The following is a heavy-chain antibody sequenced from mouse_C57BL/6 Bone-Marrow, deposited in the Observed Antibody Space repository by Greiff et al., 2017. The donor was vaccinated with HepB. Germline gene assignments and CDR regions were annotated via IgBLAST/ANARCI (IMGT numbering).Heavy chain of an antibody. CDR1: GYTFTDYN. J-gene: IGHJ1*03. D-gene: IGHD1-1*01. CDR3: VPYYYGSSHWYFDV. V-gene: IGHV1-22*01. Sequence: EVQLVESGPELVKPGASVKMSCKASGYTFTDYNMHWVKQSHGKSLEWIGYINPNNGGTSYNQKFKGKATLTVNKSSSTAYMELRSLTSEDSAVYYCVPYYYGSSHWYFDVWGTGTTVTVSS. CDR2: INPNNGGT.